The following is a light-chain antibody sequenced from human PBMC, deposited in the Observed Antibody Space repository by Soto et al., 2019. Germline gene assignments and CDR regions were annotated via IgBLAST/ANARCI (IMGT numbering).Light chain of an antibody. CDR1: SSNIGAGYD. CDR3: QSYDSSLSGYVA. CDR2: SNN. J-gene: IGLJ2*01. V-gene: IGLV1-40*01. Sequence: QSVLTQPPSVSGAPGQRVTISCTGSSSNIGAGYDVHWYQQLPGTAPKLLIFSNNNRPSGVPDRFSGSKSGTSASLAITGLKAEDEADYYCQSYDSSLSGYVAFGGGTKVTVL.